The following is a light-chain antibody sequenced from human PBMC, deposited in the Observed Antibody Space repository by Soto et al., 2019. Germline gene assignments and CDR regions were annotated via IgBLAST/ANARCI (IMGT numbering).Light chain of an antibody. CDR3: QQSYSTPRT. V-gene: IGKV1-39*01. J-gene: IGKJ1*01. Sequence: DIQMTQSPSPLSASVGDRVTITCRASQSISSYLNWYQQKPGKAPKLLIYDASSLQSRVTSRFSGSGSGTDFTLTISSLQPEDFATYYCQQSYSTPRTFGQGTKVEIK. CDR1: QSISSY. CDR2: DAS.